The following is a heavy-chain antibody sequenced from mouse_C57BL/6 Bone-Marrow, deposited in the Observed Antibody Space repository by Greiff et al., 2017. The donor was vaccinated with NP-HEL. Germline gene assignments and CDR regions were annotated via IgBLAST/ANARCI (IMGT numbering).Heavy chain of an antibody. D-gene: IGHD1-1*01. J-gene: IGHJ2*01. CDR3: ARQGYYGSSFDY. V-gene: IGHV5-6*01. CDR1: GFTFSSYG. Sequence: EVKLMESGGDLVKPGGSLKLSCAASGFTFSSYGMSWVRQTPDKRLEWVATISSGGSYTYYPDSVKGRFTISRDNAKNTLYLQMRSLKSEDTAVDYCARQGYYGSSFDYWGQGTTLTVSS. CDR2: ISSGGSYT.